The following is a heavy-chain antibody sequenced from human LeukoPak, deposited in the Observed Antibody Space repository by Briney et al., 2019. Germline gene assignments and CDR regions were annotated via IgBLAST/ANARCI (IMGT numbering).Heavy chain of an antibody. CDR2: ISYDGSNK. CDR1: GFTFSNAW. J-gene: IGHJ2*01. D-gene: IGHD6-13*01. Sequence: PGGSLRLSCAASGFTFSNAWMNWVRQSPGKGLEWVAVISYDGSNKYYADSVKGRFTISRDNSKNTLYLQMNSLRAEDTAVYYCAKDLWAAAGTEGYFDLWGRGTLVTVSS. CDR3: AKDLWAAAGTEGYFDL. V-gene: IGHV3-30*18.